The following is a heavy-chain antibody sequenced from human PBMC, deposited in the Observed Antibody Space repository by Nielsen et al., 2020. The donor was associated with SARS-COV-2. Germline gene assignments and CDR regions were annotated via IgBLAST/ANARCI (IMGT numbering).Heavy chain of an antibody. CDR1: GYTLTGYY. J-gene: IGHJ6*03. Sequence: ASVKVSCKASGYTLTGYYMHWVRQAPGQGLEWMGWINPNSGGTNYAQKFQGWVTMTRDTSISTAYMELSRLRSDDTAVYYCARGAGSTDVLRFFEWSNYYYMDVWGKGTTVTVSS. CDR3: ARGAGSTDVLRFFEWSNYYYMDV. V-gene: IGHV1-2*04. D-gene: IGHD3-3*01. CDR2: INPNSGGT.